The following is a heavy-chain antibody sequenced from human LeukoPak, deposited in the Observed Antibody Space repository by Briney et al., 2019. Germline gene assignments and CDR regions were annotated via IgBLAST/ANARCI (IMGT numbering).Heavy chain of an antibody. CDR1: GFTFSSYG. V-gene: IGHV3-23*01. J-gene: IGHJ4*02. D-gene: IGHD3-22*01. CDR3: AKPQEYYYDSSGYNY. Sequence: GGSLRLFCAASGFTFSSYGMSWVRQAPGKGLEWVSAISGSGGSTYYADSVKGRFTISRDNSKNTLYLQMNSLRAEDTAVYYCAKPQEYYYDSSGYNYWGQGTLVTVSS. CDR2: ISGSGGST.